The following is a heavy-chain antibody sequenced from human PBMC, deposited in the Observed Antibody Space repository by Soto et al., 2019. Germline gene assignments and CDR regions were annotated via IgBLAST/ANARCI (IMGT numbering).Heavy chain of an antibody. Sequence: GGSLRLSCVGSGLTFSCYSMAWVRQAPGRGREWVACISSRSTNIDYADSVKGRFTISRDNAKNLVSLQMSSLRGEDTALYYCAKFTEPGYSSIWYYFEYWGQGTPVTVSS. V-gene: IGHV3-21*06. CDR3: AKFTEPGYSSIWYYFEY. J-gene: IGHJ4*02. CDR2: ISSRSTNI. D-gene: IGHD6-19*01. CDR1: GLTFSCYS.